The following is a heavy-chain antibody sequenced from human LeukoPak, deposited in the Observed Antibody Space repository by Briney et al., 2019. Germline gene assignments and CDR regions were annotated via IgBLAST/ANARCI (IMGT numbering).Heavy chain of an antibody. V-gene: IGHV4-31*03. J-gene: IGHJ5*02. Sequence: SQTLSLTCTVSGGSISSGGYYWSWIRQHPGKGLEWIGYIYYSGSTYYNPSLKSRVTMSIDTSKNQFSLNLNSVTAADTAVYYCARGFYDSSGYSNCFDPWGQGTLVTVSS. CDR2: IYYSGST. D-gene: IGHD3-22*01. CDR3: ARGFYDSSGYSNCFDP. CDR1: GGSISSGGYY.